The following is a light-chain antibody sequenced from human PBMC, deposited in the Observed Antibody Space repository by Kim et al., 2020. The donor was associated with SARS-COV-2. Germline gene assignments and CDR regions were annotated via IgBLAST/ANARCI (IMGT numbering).Light chain of an antibody. J-gene: IGKJ2*01. CDR2: GAS. CDR1: QSVSSN. Sequence: SSPGERDTLSCRASQSVSSNLAWYQQRPGQAPRLLIYGASRRATGIPDRFSGSGSGTDFTLTISRLEPEDFAVYYCQQYDGTSPLTFGQGTKLEI. V-gene: IGKV3-20*01. CDR3: QQYDGTSPLT.